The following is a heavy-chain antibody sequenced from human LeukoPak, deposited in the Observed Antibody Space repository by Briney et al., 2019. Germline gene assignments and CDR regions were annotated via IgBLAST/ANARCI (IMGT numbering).Heavy chain of an antibody. J-gene: IGHJ4*02. Sequence: GGSLRLSCAAPGFIFRSYGMHSVRQAPGKGLEWVAVIWYDGSNQNYADSVKGRFTISRDNAKKTLYLQMNSLRDEDTAVYYCAKEEDIVIVTAAPFDYWGQGTLVTVSS. CDR2: IWYDGSNQ. CDR1: GFIFRSYG. D-gene: IGHD2-2*01. V-gene: IGHV3-33*06. CDR3: AKEEDIVIVTAAPFDY.